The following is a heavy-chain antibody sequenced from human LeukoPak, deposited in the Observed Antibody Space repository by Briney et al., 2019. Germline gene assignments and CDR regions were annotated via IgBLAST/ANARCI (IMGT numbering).Heavy chain of an antibody. CDR1: GYTFTSYA. V-gene: IGHV1-3*01. D-gene: IGHD1-26*01. CDR2: INAGNGNT. J-gene: IGHJ6*02. CDR3: ATGSGSKPYYYYGMDV. Sequence: ASVKVSCKASGYTFTSYAMHWVRQAPGQRLEWMGWINAGNGNTKYSQKFQGRVTITRDTSASTAYMELSSLRSEDTAVYYCATGSGSKPYYYYGMDVWGQGTTVTVSS.